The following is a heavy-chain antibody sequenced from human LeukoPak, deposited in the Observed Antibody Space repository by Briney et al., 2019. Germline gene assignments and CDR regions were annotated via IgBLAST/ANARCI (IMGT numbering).Heavy chain of an antibody. CDR3: ARSLGPFRLSYFDY. D-gene: IGHD4/OR15-4a*01. CDR1: GGSISSSSYY. J-gene: IGHJ4*02. V-gene: IGHV4-39*01. CDR2: IYYSGST. Sequence: SETLSLTCTVSGGSISSSSYYWGWIRQPPGKGLEWIGSIYYSGSTYYNPSPKSRVTISVDTSKNQFSLKLSSVTAADTAVYYCARSLGPFRLSYFDYWGQGTLVTVSS.